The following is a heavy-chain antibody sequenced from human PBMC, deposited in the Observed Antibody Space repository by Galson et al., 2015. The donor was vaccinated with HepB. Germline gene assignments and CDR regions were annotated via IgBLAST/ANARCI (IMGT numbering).Heavy chain of an antibody. V-gene: IGHV3-73*01. D-gene: IGHD6-19*01. CDR1: RFSFGGPA. Sequence: FLRTCCAAHRFSFGGPAFNWGRHCPGKRAEWGLPIRTIVNNYAITCVASLTGSFNISRDDRKNTAYLHMNSLKIEDTAVYFCLRMGDLSGYSSRWGQGTLVTVSS. CDR3: LRMGDLSGYSSR. J-gene: IGHJ4*02. CDR2: IRTIVNNYAI.